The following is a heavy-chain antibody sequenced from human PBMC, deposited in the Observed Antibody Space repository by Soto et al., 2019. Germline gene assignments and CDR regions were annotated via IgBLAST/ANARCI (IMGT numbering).Heavy chain of an antibody. CDR1: GFTLSGSA. J-gene: IGHJ4*02. Sequence: EVQLVESGGGLVQPGGSLKLSCAASGFTLSGSAVHWVSQASGKGLEWVGRIRSKTHSYATEYIASVKGRFTMSRDDSNNTAYLQMNGLKTDDTAVYYCTRSGGSYSFGYWGQGTLVTVSS. CDR2: IRSKTHSYAT. CDR3: TRSGGSYSFGY. D-gene: IGHD1-26*01. V-gene: IGHV3-73*02.